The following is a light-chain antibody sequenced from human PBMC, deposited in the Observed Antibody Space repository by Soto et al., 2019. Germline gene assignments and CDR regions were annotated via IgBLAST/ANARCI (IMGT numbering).Light chain of an antibody. V-gene: IGKV3-20*01. J-gene: IGKJ5*01. CDR1: HSVSRIY. CDR2: RTS. CDR3: QQFDDSVT. Sequence: EIVLTQSPGTLSLSPGERATLSCRASHSVSRIYLAWYQQKPGQAPRLLIYRTSDRATGTPDRFSGSGSGTDFTLTISRLEPEDSAVYYCQQFDDSVTFGQGTRLDMK.